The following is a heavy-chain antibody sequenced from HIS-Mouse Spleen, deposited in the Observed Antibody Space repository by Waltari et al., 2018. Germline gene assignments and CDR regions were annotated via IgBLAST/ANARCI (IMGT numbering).Heavy chain of an antibody. Sequence: QVQLVQSGAEVKKPGASVKVSCKASGYTFTGYDMHWVRRAPGKGLEWMGWINPNSGGTNYAQKFQGRVTMTRDTSISTAYMELSRLRSDDTAVYYCARVGYYYDSSGDDAFDIWGQGTMVTVSS. D-gene: IGHD3-22*01. CDR1: GYTFTGYD. CDR3: ARVGYYYDSSGDDAFDI. J-gene: IGHJ3*02. CDR2: INPNSGGT. V-gene: IGHV1-2*02.